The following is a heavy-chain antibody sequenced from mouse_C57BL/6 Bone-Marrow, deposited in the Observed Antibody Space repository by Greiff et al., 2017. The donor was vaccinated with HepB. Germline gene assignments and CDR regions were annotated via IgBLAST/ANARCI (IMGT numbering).Heavy chain of an antibody. CDR3: ARQDDGYPWFAY. CDR2: IDPSDSYT. V-gene: IGHV1-69*01. CDR1: GYTFTSYW. D-gene: IGHD2-3*01. J-gene: IGHJ3*01. Sequence: QVQLQQPGAELVMPGASVKLSCKASGYTFTSYWMHWVKQRPGQGLEWSGEIDPSDSYTNYNQKFKGKSTLTVDKSSSTAYMQLSSLTSEDSAVYYTARQDDGYPWFAYWGQGTLVTVSA.